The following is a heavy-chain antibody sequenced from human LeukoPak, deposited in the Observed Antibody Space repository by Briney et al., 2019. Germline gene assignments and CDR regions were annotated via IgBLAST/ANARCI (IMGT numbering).Heavy chain of an antibody. J-gene: IGHJ4*02. CDR1: GGSISTNNW. D-gene: IGHD3-16*01. V-gene: IGHV4-4*02. CDR3: AKSGDYLWDY. Sequence: SGTLSLTCAVSGGSISTNNWWSWVRQPPGKGLEWIGEIYHTGSTNYSPSLRSRVTMSIDKSNNQFSLNLNSVTAADTAVYYCAKSGDYLWDYWGQGTLVTVSS. CDR2: IYHTGST.